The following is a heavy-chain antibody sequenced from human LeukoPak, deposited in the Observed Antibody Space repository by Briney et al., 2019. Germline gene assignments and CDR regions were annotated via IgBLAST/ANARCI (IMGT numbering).Heavy chain of an antibody. Sequence: ASVKVSCKASGYTFTSYGISWVRQAPGQGLEWMGWISAYNGNTNSAQKLQGRVTMTTDTSTSTAYMELRSLRSDDTAVYYCARVTDFWSGNDPVKFLDYWGQGTLVTVSS. V-gene: IGHV1-18*01. CDR2: ISAYNGNT. J-gene: IGHJ4*02. D-gene: IGHD3-3*01. CDR1: GYTFTSYG. CDR3: ARVTDFWSGNDPVKFLDY.